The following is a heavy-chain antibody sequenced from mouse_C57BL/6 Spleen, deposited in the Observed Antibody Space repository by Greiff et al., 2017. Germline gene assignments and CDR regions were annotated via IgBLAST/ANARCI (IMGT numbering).Heavy chain of an antibody. CDR2: IRNKANGYTT. V-gene: IGHV7-3*01. Sequence: EVKVVESGGGLVQPGGSLSLSCAASGFTFTDYYMSWVRQPPGKALEWLGFIRNKANGYTTEYSASVKGRFTISRDNSQSILYLQMNALRAEDSATYYCARYSVAPDYWGQGTTLTVSS. J-gene: IGHJ2*01. CDR3: ARYSVAPDY. CDR1: GFTFTDYY.